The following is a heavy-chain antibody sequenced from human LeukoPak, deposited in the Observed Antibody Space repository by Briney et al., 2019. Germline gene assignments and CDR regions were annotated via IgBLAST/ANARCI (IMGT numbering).Heavy chain of an antibody. D-gene: IGHD2-2*01. CDR1: GFTFSSYA. J-gene: IGHJ4*02. V-gene: IGHV3-23*01. CDR3: AKVDGGDIVVVPAADFDY. Sequence: PGGSLRLSCAASGFTFSSYAMSWVRQAPGKGLEWVSAISGSGGSTYYADSVKGRFTISRDNSKNTLYLQMNSLRAEDTAVYYCAKVDGGDIVVVPAADFDYWGQGTLVTVSS. CDR2: ISGSGGST.